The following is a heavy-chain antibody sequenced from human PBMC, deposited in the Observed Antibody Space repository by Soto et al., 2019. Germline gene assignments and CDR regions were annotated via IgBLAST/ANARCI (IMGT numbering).Heavy chain of an antibody. CDR3: ARQIYDSDTGPNFQYYFDS. J-gene: IGHJ4*02. Sequence: GESLKISCKGSGYSFAGYWITWVRQKPGKGLEWMGRIDLSDSQTYYSPSFRGHVTISVTKSITTVFLQWSSLRASDTAMYYCARQIYDSDTGPNFQYYFDSWGQGTPVTVSS. CDR2: IDLSDSQT. D-gene: IGHD3-22*01. CDR1: GYSFAGYW. V-gene: IGHV5-10-1*01.